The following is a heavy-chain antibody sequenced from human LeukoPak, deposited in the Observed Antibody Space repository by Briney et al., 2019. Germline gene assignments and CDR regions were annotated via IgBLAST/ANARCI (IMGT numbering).Heavy chain of an antibody. D-gene: IGHD2-2*02. CDR1: GGSCSGYY. Sequence: SETLSLTCAVYGGSCSGYYWRWIRQPPGKGLEWIGEINHSGSTNYNPSLQSRVTISVDTSNNQFSLKLSSVTAADTAVYYCASVADERSYNYWGQGTLVTVSS. V-gene: IGHV4-34*01. J-gene: IGHJ4*02. CDR3: ASVADERSYNY. CDR2: INHSGST.